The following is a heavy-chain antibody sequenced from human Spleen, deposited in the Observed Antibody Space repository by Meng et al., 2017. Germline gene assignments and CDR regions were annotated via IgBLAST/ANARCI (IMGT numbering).Heavy chain of an antibody. CDR1: GYTFSDYH. J-gene: IGHJ4*02. CDR3: ARERFGESPDY. CDR2: INPSGGGT. V-gene: IGHV1-46*01. Sequence: ASVKVSCKASGYTFSDYHMHWVRQAPGQGREWMGIINPSGGGTRYAQKFQGRVTMSRDTSTSTVYMELSSLTSDDTAVYYCARERFGESPDYWGQGTLVTVSS. D-gene: IGHD3-16*01.